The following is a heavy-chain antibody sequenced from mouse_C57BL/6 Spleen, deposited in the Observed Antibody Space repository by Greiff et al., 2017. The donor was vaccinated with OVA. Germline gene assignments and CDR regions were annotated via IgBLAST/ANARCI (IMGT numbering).Heavy chain of an antibody. CDR3: ARQLAYYAMDY. D-gene: IGHD4-1*02. CDR1: GFSLTSYG. J-gene: IGHJ4*01. CDR2: IWSGGSS. Sequence: QVQLKESGPGLVQPSQSLSITCTVSGFSLTSYGVHWVRQSPGKGLEWLGVIWSGGSSDYNAAFISRLSISKDNSKRQVFYKMNSLQADDTAIYYCARQLAYYAMDYWGQGTSVTVSS. V-gene: IGHV2-2*01.